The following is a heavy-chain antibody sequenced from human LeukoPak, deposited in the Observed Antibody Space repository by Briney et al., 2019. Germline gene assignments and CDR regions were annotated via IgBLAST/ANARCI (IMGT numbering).Heavy chain of an antibody. CDR2: ISPYNGNT. CDR3: ASLYCSSTSCSSLAS. V-gene: IGHV1-18*01. D-gene: IGHD2-2*01. CDR1: GYTFTSYG. Sequence: ASVKVSCKASGYTFTSYGISWVRQAPGQGLEWMGWISPYNGNTNYAQKLQGRVTMTTDTSTSTPYMELRSLRSDDTAVYYCASLYCSSTSCSSLASWGQGTLVTVSS. J-gene: IGHJ5*01.